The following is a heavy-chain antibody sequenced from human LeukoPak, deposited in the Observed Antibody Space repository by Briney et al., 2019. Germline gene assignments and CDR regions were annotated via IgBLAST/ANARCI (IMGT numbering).Heavy chain of an antibody. J-gene: IGHJ6*02. CDR2: ISYDGSNK. Sequence: PGRSLRLSCAASGFTFSSYAMHWVRQAPGKGLEWVAVISYDGSNKYYADSVKGRFTISRDNSKNTLYLQMNSLRAEDTAVYYCARRMGSRRSTSYYYYGMDVWGQGPRSPSP. CDR3: ARRMGSRRSTSYYYYGMDV. V-gene: IGHV3-30-3*01. CDR1: GFTFSSYA. D-gene: IGHD2-2*01.